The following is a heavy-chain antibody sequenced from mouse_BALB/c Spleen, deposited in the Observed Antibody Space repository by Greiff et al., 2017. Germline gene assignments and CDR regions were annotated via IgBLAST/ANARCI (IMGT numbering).Heavy chain of an antibody. CDR2: IDPENGDT. Sequence: EVQLQQSGAELVRSGASVKLSCTASGFNIKDYYMHWVKQRPEQGLEWIGWIDPENGDTEYAPKFQGKATMTADTSSNTAYLQLSSLTSEDTAVYYCKPVYGRFAYWGQGTLVTVSA. D-gene: IGHD1-2*01. J-gene: IGHJ3*01. CDR3: KPVYGRFAY. CDR1: GFNIKDYY. V-gene: IGHV14-4*02.